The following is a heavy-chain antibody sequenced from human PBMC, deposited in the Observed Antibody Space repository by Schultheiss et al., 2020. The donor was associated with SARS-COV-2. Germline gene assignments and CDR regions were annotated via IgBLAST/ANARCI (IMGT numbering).Heavy chain of an antibody. D-gene: IGHD5-12*01. Sequence: ASVKVSCKASGYTFTGYYMHWVRQAPGQGLEWMGWINPNSDGTNYAQKFQGWVTMTRDTSISTAYMELSRLRSDDTAVYYCARGDEVANYYYYGMDVWGQGTTVTVSS. CDR3: ARGDEVANYYYYGMDV. V-gene: IGHV1-2*04. J-gene: IGHJ6*02. CDR1: GYTFTGYY. CDR2: INPNSDGT.